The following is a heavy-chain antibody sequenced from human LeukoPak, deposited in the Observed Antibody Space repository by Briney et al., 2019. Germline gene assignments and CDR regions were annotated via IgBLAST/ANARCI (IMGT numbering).Heavy chain of an antibody. CDR1: GGSFSAYY. CDR2: INHSGST. D-gene: IGHD1-26*01. CDR3: ARSGRGLATRFDP. Sequence: SETLSLTCVVYGGSFSAYYWSWIRQPPGKGLEWIGEINHSGSTNYNPSLKSRVTLSVDTSKNQFSLKLSSVTAADTAVYYCARSGRGLATRFDPWGQGILVTVSS. J-gene: IGHJ5*02. V-gene: IGHV4-34*01.